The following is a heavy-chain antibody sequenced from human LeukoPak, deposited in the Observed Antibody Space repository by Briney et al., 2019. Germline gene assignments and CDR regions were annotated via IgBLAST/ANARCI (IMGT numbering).Heavy chain of an antibody. CDR1: GGTFSSYA. V-gene: IGHV1-69*05. D-gene: IGHD6-6*01. J-gene: IGHJ6*03. CDR3: ASTSSSPIYYYYYMDV. Sequence: ASVKVSCKASGGTFSSYAISWVRQAPGQGLEWMGGIIPIFGTANYAQKFQGRVTITTDESTSTAYMELSSLRSEDTAVYYCASTSSSPIYYYYYMDVWGKGTTVTVSS. CDR2: IIPIFGTA.